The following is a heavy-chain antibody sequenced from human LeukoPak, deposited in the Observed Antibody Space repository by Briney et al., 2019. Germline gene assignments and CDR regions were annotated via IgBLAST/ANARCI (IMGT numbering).Heavy chain of an antibody. J-gene: IGHJ4*02. CDR2: IYYSGST. CDR3: ASGFEKNYYDGSGYYFDY. CDR1: GGSISSGGYY. V-gene: IGHV4-31*03. D-gene: IGHD3-22*01. Sequence: SETLSLTCTVSGGSISSGGYYWSWIRQHPGKGLEWIGYIYYSGSTYYNPSLKSRVTISVDTSKNQFSLKLSSVTAADTAVYYCASGFEKNYYDGSGYYFDYWGQGTLVTVSS.